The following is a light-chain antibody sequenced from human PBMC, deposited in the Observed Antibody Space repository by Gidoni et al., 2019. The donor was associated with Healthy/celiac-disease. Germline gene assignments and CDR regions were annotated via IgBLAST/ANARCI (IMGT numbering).Light chain of an antibody. J-gene: IGLJ2*01. Sequence: SYVLTQPPSVSVSPGKTARITCGGNNIGSKSVHWYQQKPGQAPVLVISYDSDRPSGLPERFSGSNSGNTATLTISRVEAGDEADYYCQVWDSSSDHVVFGGGTKLTVL. CDR3: QVWDSSSDHVV. CDR2: YDS. CDR1: NIGSKS. V-gene: IGLV3-21*04.